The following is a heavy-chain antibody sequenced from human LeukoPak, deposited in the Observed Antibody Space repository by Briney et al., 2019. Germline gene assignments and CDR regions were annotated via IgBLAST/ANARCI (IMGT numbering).Heavy chain of an antibody. V-gene: IGHV3-15*01. Sequence: GGSLRLSCAASGFTFSNAWMSWVRQAPGKGLEWVGRIISKAGGETTDYAAPVKGRFTISRDDSKNTLYLQMNSLKTEDTAVYYCTTDKWELLEGPLNWFDPWGQGTLVTVSS. CDR3: TTDKWELLEGPLNWFDP. CDR2: IISKAGGETT. J-gene: IGHJ5*02. CDR1: GFTFSNAW. D-gene: IGHD1-26*01.